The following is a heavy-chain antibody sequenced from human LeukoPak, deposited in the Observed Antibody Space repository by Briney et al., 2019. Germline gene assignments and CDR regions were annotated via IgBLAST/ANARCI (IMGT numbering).Heavy chain of an antibody. J-gene: IGHJ4*02. D-gene: IGHD5-24*01. Sequence: GGSLRLSCAPSGFTFSSYWMHWVRQAPGKGLVWVSRINSDGSRTSYADSRKGRFTISRDHAKNTLYLQMNSLRAEDTAVYYCASMRWLQSSVDYWGEGTLVTVSS. CDR2: INSDGSRT. CDR1: GFTFSSYW. CDR3: ASMRWLQSSVDY. V-gene: IGHV3-74*01.